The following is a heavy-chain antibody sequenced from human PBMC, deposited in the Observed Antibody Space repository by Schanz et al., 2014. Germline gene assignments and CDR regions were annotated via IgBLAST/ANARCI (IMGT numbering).Heavy chain of an antibody. Sequence: VQLVESGGGVVQPGRSLRLSCAASGFTFSNFGLHWVRQAPGKGLNWVAVVCYDGSKKYYADSVKGRFTTSRDNSKNTMYLQMNSLRAEDTAVYYCVKDLQRELLRDDHYYGMDVWGQGTTVTVSS. CDR1: GFTFSNFG. CDR2: VCYDGSKK. J-gene: IGHJ6*02. V-gene: IGHV3-33*06. CDR3: VKDLQRELLRDDHYYGMDV. D-gene: IGHD1-26*01.